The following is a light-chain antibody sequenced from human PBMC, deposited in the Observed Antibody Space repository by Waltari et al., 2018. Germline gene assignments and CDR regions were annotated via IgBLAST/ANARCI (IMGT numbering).Light chain of an antibody. V-gene: IGKV3-20*01. CDR1: QTISGSW. Sequence: VLTQSPGTLSLSPWARATLSCRASQTISGSWLTWYQQKPGQAPRLVIYGASIRATAIPDRFSGSGSGTDFTLTISRLEPEDFAVYYCQQYDGSSVTFGGGTKVEIK. CDR2: GAS. CDR3: QQYDGSSVT. J-gene: IGKJ4*01.